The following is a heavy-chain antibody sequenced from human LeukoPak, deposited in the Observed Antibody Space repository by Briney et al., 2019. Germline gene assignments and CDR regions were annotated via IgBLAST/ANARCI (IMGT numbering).Heavy chain of an antibody. V-gene: IGHV3-48*04. Sequence: PWGSLRLSCAASGFTFSSYSMNWVRQAPGKGLEGVSFISSSSSTIYYADSVKGRSTISRDNAKNSLYLQMNSLRAEDTAVYYCARDRGGSYSAIDYWGQGTLVTVSS. D-gene: IGHD1-26*01. J-gene: IGHJ4*02. CDR3: ARDRGGSYSAIDY. CDR2: ISSSSSTI. CDR1: GFTFSSYS.